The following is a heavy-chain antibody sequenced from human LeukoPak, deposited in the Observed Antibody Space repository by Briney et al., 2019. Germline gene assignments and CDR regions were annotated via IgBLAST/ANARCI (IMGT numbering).Heavy chain of an antibody. CDR3: ARDGWLRSFDY. Sequence: PSETLSLTCAVYGGSFSGYYWSWIRQPPGKGLEWIGEINHSGSTNYNPSLKSRVTISVDTSKNQFSLKLSSVTAADTAVYYCARDGWLRSFDYWGQGTLVTVSS. J-gene: IGHJ4*02. V-gene: IGHV4-34*01. CDR2: INHSGST. CDR1: GGSFSGYY. D-gene: IGHD5-12*01.